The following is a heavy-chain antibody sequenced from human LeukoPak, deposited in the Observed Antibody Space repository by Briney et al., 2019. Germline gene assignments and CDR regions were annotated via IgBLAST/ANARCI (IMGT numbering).Heavy chain of an antibody. J-gene: IGHJ6*02. CDR1: GFTFDDYA. CDR3: ARGGGLDV. V-gene: IGHV3-9*01. CDR2: ISWNSGSI. Sequence: GGSLRLSRAASGFTFDDYAMHWVRQAPGKGLEWVSGISWNSGSIGYADSVKGRFTISRDNAKNSLYLQMSNLRAEDTAVYFCARGGGLDVWGQGATVTVSS. D-gene: IGHD3-16*01.